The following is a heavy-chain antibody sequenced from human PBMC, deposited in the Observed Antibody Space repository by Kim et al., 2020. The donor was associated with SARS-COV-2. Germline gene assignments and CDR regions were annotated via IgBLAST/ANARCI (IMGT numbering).Heavy chain of an antibody. CDR3: ARDLSADGDDLSPPFDY. CDR1: GYIFTGYG. D-gene: IGHD4-17*01. CDR2: ISGYNGHT. V-gene: IGHV1-18*01. Sequence: ASVKVSCKTSGYIFTGYGITWVRQAPGQGLEWMGWISGYNGHTKYAQKFQGRVTVSTDTSTSTGYMELRSLTSDDTAVYYCARDLSADGDDLSPPFDYWGQGTLVTVSS. J-gene: IGHJ4*02.